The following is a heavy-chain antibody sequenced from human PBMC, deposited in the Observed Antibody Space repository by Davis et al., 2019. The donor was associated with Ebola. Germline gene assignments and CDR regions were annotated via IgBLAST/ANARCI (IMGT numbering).Heavy chain of an antibody. V-gene: IGHV4-61*01. Sequence: PSETLSLTCTVSGGSVSSGSYYWSWIRQPPGKGLEWIGYIYYSGSTYYNPSLKSRVTISVDTSKNQFSLKLSSVTAADTAVYYCARACSGGSCYRDYGMDVWGQGTTVTVSS. CDR1: GGSVSSGSYY. D-gene: IGHD2-15*01. CDR3: ARACSGGSCYRDYGMDV. J-gene: IGHJ6*02. CDR2: IYYSGST.